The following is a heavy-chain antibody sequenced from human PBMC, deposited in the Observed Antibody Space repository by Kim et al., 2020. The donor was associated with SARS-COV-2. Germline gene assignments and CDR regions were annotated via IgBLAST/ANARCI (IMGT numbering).Heavy chain of an antibody. Sequence: TNYNPSRKSRVTISVDTSKNQFSLKLSSVTAADTAVYYCAGYYYYYGMDVWGQGTTVTVSS. V-gene: IGHV4-59*01. CDR3: AGYYYYYGMDV. CDR2: T. J-gene: IGHJ6*02.